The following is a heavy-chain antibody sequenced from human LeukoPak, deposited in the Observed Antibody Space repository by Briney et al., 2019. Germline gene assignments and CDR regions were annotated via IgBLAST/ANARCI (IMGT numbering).Heavy chain of an antibody. V-gene: IGHV1-8*01. CDR2: MNPNSGNT. CDR1: GYTFTSYD. J-gene: IGHJ6*02. Sequence: ASVKVSCKASGYTFTSYDINWVRQATGQGLEWMGWMNPNSGNTGYAQKFQGRVTMTRNTSISTAYMELSSLRSEDTAVYYCARGPSGILRFGELWAHYYYYGMDVWGQGTTVTVSS. D-gene: IGHD3-10*01. CDR3: ARGPSGILRFGELWAHYYYYGMDV.